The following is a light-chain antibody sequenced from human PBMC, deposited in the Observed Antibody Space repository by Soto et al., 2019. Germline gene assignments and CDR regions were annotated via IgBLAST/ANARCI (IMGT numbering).Light chain of an antibody. CDR3: QQRSHWPT. Sequence: EIVLTQSPATLSLSPGERATHSCRASQSVSSHLAWYQQKPGQSPRLLIYDASNRATGIPARFSGSGSGTDFTLTISSLEPEDFAFYFCQQRSHWPTFGQGTKVDIK. J-gene: IGKJ1*01. V-gene: IGKV3-11*01. CDR2: DAS. CDR1: QSVSSH.